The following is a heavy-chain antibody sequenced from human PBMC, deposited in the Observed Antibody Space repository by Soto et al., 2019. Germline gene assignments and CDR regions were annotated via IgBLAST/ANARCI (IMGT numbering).Heavy chain of an antibody. CDR1: GGSISSYY. J-gene: IGHJ3*02. V-gene: IGHV4-59*01. CDR2: IYYSGST. Sequence: TSETLSLTCTVSGGSISSYYWSWIRQPPGKGLEWIGYIYYSGSTNYNPSLKSRVTISVDTSKNQFSLKLSSVTAADTAVYYCARSGVYDSSGYYSLAAFDIWGQGTMVTVSS. CDR3: ARSGVYDSSGYYSLAAFDI. D-gene: IGHD3-22*01.